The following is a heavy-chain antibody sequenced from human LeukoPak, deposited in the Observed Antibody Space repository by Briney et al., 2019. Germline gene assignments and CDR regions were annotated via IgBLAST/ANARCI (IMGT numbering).Heavy chain of an antibody. CDR3: ARGDYYDGGGRNWFDP. CDR1: GGSIRTYY. J-gene: IGHJ5*02. V-gene: IGHV4-59*12. CDR2: IYYSGST. D-gene: IGHD3-16*01. Sequence: SETLSLTCTVSGGSIRTYYWSWIRQPPGKGLEWIGFIYYSGSTKYNPSLKSRVTISVDTSKNQFSLKLSSVTAADTAVYYCARGDYYDGGGRNWFDPWGQGTLVTVSS.